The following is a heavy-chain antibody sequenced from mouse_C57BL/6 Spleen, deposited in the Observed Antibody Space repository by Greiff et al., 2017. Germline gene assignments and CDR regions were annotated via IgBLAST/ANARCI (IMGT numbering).Heavy chain of an antibody. J-gene: IGHJ1*03. CDR2: ISDGGSYT. CDR3: ARDRGETGYRYFDV. D-gene: IGHD4-1*01. CDR1: GFTFSSYA. Sequence: DVHLVESGGGLVKPGGSLKLSCAASGFTFSSYAMSWVRQTPEKRLEWVATISDGGSYTYYPDNVKGRCTISRDNAKNNLYLQMSHLKSEDTAMYDCARDRGETGYRYFDVWGTGTTVTVSS. V-gene: IGHV5-4*01.